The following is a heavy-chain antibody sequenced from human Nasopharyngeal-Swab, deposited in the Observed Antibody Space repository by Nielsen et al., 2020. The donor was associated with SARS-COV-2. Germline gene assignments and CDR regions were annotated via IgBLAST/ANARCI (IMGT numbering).Heavy chain of an antibody. CDR1: GFTFSSYA. Sequence: GGSLRLSCAASGFTFSSYAMHWVRQAPGKGLEWVAVISYDGSNKYYVDSVKGRFTISRDNSKNTLYLQMNSLRAEDTAVYYCAREPFGVGATDAFDIWGQGTMVTVSS. CDR3: AREPFGVGATDAFDI. V-gene: IGHV3-30-3*01. CDR2: ISYDGSNK. J-gene: IGHJ3*02. D-gene: IGHD3-3*01.